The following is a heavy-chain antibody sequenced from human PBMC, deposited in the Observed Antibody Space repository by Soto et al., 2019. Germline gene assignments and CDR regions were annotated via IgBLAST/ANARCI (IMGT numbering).Heavy chain of an antibody. J-gene: IGHJ5*02. Sequence: EVQLVESGGGLVQPGGSLRLSCAASGFTFSSYSMNWVRQAPGKGLEWVSYISSSSSTIYYADSVKGRFTISRDNAKNSLDLQMNRLRDEDTAVYYWARDVSGLNWFDPWGQGTLVTVSS. V-gene: IGHV3-48*02. CDR1: GFTFSSYS. CDR3: ARDVSGLNWFDP. D-gene: IGHD5-12*01. CDR2: ISSSSSTI.